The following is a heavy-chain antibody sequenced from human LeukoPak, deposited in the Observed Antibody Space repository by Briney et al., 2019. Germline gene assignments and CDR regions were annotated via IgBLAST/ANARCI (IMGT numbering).Heavy chain of an antibody. CDR2: IYYSGST. Sequence: SQTLSLTCTVSGGSISSGGYYWSWIRQHPGTGLEWLGYIYYSGSTYYNPSLKSRVSISVDTSKNQLSLKLSSVTAADTAVYFCARFTSVATIRQPGRYYFDYWGQGTLVTVSS. CDR1: GGSISSGGYY. CDR3: ARFTSVATIRQPGRYYFDY. J-gene: IGHJ4*02. D-gene: IGHD6-19*01. V-gene: IGHV4-31*03.